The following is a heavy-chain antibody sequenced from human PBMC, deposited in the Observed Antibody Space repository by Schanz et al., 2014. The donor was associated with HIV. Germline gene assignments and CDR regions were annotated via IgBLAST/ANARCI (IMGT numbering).Heavy chain of an antibody. CDR2: ISGSGGST. D-gene: IGHD3-9*01. CDR1: GFTFSSYA. V-gene: IGHV3-23*01. J-gene: IGHJ4*02. CDR3: AKSSGWLYAHFDY. Sequence: EVQLLESGGGLVQPGGSLRLSCAASGFTFSSYAMSWVRQAPGKGLEWVSVISGSGGSTYYADSVKGRFTISRDNSKNTLYLQMNSLRAEDTAVYYCAKSSGWLYAHFDYWGQGTLVTVSS.